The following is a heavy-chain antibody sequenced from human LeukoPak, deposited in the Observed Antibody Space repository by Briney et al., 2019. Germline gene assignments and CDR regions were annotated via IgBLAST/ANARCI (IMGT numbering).Heavy chain of an antibody. CDR3: VKDDQDCSGGSCYFDY. CDR1: GFTFSSYA. D-gene: IGHD2-15*01. V-gene: IGHV3-21*01. Sequence: GGSLRLSCAASGFTFSSYAMSWVRQAPGKGLEWVSSISSSSIYTYYADSVKGRFTISRDNSKNTVYLQMNGLTSDDTAVYFCVKDDQDCSGGSCYFDYWGQGTLVTVSS. CDR2: ISSSSIYT. J-gene: IGHJ4*02.